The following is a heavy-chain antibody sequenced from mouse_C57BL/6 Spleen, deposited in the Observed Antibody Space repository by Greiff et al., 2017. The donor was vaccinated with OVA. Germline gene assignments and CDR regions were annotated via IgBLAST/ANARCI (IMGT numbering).Heavy chain of an antibody. CDR1: GYAFSSYW. V-gene: IGHV1-80*01. J-gene: IGHJ3*01. CDR3: ARGEAAQAPFAY. CDR2: IYPGDGDT. Sequence: VKLQESGAELVKPGASVKISCKASGYAFSSYWMNWVKQRPGKGLEWIGQIYPGDGDTNYNGKFKGKATLTADKSSSTAYMQLSSLTSEDSAVYFCARGEAAQAPFAYWGQGTLVTVSA. D-gene: IGHD3-2*02.